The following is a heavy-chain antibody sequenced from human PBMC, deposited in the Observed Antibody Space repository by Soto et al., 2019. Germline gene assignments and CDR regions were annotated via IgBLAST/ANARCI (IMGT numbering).Heavy chain of an antibody. J-gene: IGHJ3*01. V-gene: IGHV3-48*02. CDR2: ISVGGGSI. D-gene: IGHD1-26*01. Sequence: EEELVASGGGLVQQRRSMRISCAASGFTFRRYAMNWVRPAPGKGLEWVSYISVGGGSIFYADSVKGRFTISRDDAQNSVYLQMNTLRDEDTALYYCVRDDQWDFDVWGQGTMVIVSS. CDR1: GFTFRRYA. CDR3: VRDDQWDFDV.